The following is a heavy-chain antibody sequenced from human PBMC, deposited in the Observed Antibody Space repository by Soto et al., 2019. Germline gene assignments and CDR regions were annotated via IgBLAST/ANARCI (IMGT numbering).Heavy chain of an antibody. CDR3: ARDLLYIWGSYRNAYYFDY. CDR2: ISAYNGNT. V-gene: IGHV1-18*01. D-gene: IGHD3-16*02. J-gene: IGHJ4*02. Sequence: VKVSCKASGYTFTSYGISWVRQAPGQGLEWMGWISAYNGNTNYAQKLQGRVTMTTDTSTSTAYMELRSLRSDDTAVYYCARDLLYIWGSYRNAYYFDYWGQGTLVTVSS. CDR1: GYTFTSYG.